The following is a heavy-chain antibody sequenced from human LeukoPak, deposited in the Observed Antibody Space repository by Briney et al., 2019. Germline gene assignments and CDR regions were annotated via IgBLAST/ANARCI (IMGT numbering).Heavy chain of an antibody. D-gene: IGHD3-9*01. Sequence: SETLSLSCTVSGGSISSSSYYWGWIRQPPGKGLEWIGSIYYSGSTYYNPSLKSRVTISVDTSKNQFSLKLSSVTAADTAVYYWAAQDWLSRYGMDVWGQGATVTVSS. V-gene: IGHV4-39*07. CDR3: AAQDWLSRYGMDV. CDR1: GGSISSSSYY. CDR2: IYYSGST. J-gene: IGHJ6*02.